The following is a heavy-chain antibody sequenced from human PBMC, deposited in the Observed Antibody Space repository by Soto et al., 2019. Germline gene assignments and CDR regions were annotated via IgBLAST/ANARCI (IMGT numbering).Heavy chain of an antibody. CDR2: INSDGSST. CDR1: GFTFSSYW. J-gene: IGHJ4*01. V-gene: IGHV3-74*03. Sequence: PGGSLRLSCAASGFTFSSYWMHWVRQTPGKGLVWVSRINSDGSSTTYADSVRGRFTISRDNAKNTLYLQMNSLRAEDTAVYYCARASGVGSSWQHYFEYWGHGTPVTVSS. D-gene: IGHD6-13*01. CDR3: ARASGVGSSWQHYFEY.